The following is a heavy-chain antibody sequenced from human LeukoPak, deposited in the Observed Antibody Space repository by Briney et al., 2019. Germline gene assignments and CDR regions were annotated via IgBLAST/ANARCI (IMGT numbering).Heavy chain of an antibody. Sequence: ASVKVSCKVSGYTLTELSMHWVRQAPGKGLEWMGGFDPEDGETIYAQKFQGRVTMTEDTSTDTAYMELSSLRSDDTAVYYCAREGYYYDSSGYYNWFYPWGQGTLLTVSS. CDR1: GYTLTELS. J-gene: IGHJ5*02. D-gene: IGHD3-22*01. CDR2: FDPEDGET. V-gene: IGHV1-24*01. CDR3: AREGYYYDSSGYYNWFYP.